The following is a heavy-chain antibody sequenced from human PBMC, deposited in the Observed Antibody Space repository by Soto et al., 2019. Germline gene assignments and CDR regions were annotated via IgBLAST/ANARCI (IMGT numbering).Heavy chain of an antibody. CDR1: GFTVSSNY. CDR2: IYSGGNT. V-gene: IGHV3-53*02. CDR3: AGAAGGY. Sequence: EVQLVETGGGLIQPGGSLRLSCTASGFTVSSNYMTWVRQAPGKGLEWVSVIYSGGNTYYADSVKGRFTSSRDKSKNTLSLHMNSLRAEDTAVYYCAGAAGGYWGKGTLVTVSS. J-gene: IGHJ4*02. D-gene: IGHD6-13*01.